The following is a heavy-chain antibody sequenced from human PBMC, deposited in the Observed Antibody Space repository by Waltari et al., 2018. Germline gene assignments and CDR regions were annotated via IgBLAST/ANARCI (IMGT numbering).Heavy chain of an antibody. CDR3: ARDFYDVTSGFYTPGLFDY. Sequence: EVHLVDSGGGLVLPGGSLRLSCTASRFTFSKFWMSWFRQATGKGLEWVATVKQDGSDKYYVDSVKGRFTISRDNGDNSLYLQMNSLRAEDTAVYYCARDFYDVTSGFYTPGLFDYWGQGSLVTVSS. D-gene: IGHD3-3*01. J-gene: IGHJ4*02. V-gene: IGHV3-7*01. CDR2: VKQDGSDK. CDR1: RFTFSKFW.